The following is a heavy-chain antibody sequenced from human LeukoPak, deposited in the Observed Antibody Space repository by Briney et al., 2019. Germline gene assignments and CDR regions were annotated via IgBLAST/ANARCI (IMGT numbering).Heavy chain of an antibody. V-gene: IGHV1-18*01. CDR2: ISAYNGNT. Sequence: ASVKVSCKASGYTFTSYGISWVRQAPGQGLEWMGWISAYNGNTNYAQKLQGRVTMTTDTSTSTAYMELRSLRSDDTAVYYCARDPGSGSYGNWFDPWGQGTLVTVSS. J-gene: IGHJ5*02. CDR1: GYTFTSYG. CDR3: ARDPGSGSYGNWFDP. D-gene: IGHD1-26*01.